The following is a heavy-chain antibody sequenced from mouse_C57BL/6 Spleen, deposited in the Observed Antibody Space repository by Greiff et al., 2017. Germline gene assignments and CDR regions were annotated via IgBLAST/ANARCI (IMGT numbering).Heavy chain of an antibody. Sequence: VQLQQSGPELVKPGASVKISCKASGYTITDYYMNWVKQSHGKSLEWIGDINPNNGGTSYNQKFKGKATLTVDKSSSTAYMELRSLTSEDSAVYYCARSRGSSYGLKDYWGQGTTLTVSS. CDR1: GYTITDYY. V-gene: IGHV1-26*01. J-gene: IGHJ2*01. CDR3: ARSRGSSYGLKDY. CDR2: INPNNGGT. D-gene: IGHD1-1*01.